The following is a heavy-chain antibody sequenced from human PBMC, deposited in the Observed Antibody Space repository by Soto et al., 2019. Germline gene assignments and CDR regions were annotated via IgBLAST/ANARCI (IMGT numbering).Heavy chain of an antibody. J-gene: IGHJ6*02. CDR3: AHRHHPYSNRATVTDYYYYYGMDV. V-gene: IGHV2-5*01. CDR1: GFSLSTSGVG. Sequence: GSGLTLVNPTQTLTLTCTFSGFSLSTSGVGVGWIRQPPGKALEWLALIYWNDDKRYSPSLKSRLTITKDTSKNQVVLTMTNMDPVDTATYYCAHRHHPYSNRATVTDYYYYYGMDVWGQGTTVTVSS. D-gene: IGHD4-4*01. CDR2: IYWNDDK.